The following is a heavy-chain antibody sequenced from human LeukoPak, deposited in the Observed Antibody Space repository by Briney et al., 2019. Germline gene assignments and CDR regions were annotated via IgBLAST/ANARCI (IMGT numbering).Heavy chain of an antibody. D-gene: IGHD3-10*01. CDR2: IYHSGST. CDR1: GYSISSGYY. V-gene: IGHV4-38-2*02. Sequence: PSATLSLTCAVSGYSISSGYYWGWIRQPPGKGLEWIGSIYHSGSTYYIPSLKSRVTISVDTSKNQFSLKLSSVTAADTAVYYCARDERGVIINPGAFDIWGQGTMVTVSS. CDR3: ARDERGVIINPGAFDI. J-gene: IGHJ3*02.